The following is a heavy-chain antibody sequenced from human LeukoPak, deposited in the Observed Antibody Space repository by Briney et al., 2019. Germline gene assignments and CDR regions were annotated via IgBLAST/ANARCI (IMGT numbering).Heavy chain of an antibody. D-gene: IGHD3-22*01. CDR3: AKGMYYYDSSGYYYVDY. Sequence: GGSLRLSCAASGFTFTNYWMHWVRQAPGKGLVWVSRINSDGHTTTYADSVKGRFTISRDNSKNTLYLQMNSLRAEDTAVYYCAKGMYYYDSSGYYYVDYWGPGTLVTVSS. J-gene: IGHJ4*02. CDR2: INSDGHTT. CDR1: GFTFTNYW. V-gene: IGHV3-74*01.